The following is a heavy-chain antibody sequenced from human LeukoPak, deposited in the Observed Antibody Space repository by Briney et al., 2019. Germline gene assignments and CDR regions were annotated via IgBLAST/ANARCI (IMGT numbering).Heavy chain of an antibody. V-gene: IGHV1-8*01. CDR3: ATDYYDSSGYYPFDY. Sequence: ASVKVSCKASGYTFTGYDINWVRQATGQGLEWMGWMNPNSGNTGYAQKFQGRVTMTRNTSISTAYMELSSLRSEDTAVYYCATDYYDSSGYYPFDYWGQGTLVTVSS. CDR2: MNPNSGNT. D-gene: IGHD3-22*01. CDR1: GYTFTGYD. J-gene: IGHJ4*02.